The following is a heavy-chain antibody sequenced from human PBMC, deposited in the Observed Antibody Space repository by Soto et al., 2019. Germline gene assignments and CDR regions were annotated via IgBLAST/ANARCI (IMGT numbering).Heavy chain of an antibody. CDR3: ARRSSSSEDYYYGMDV. J-gene: IGHJ6*02. CDR1: GYDFTTYG. CDR2: FDPAHGNL. V-gene: IGHV1-3*01. Sequence: ASVKVSCKASGYDFTTYGLQWVRQAPGQKFEWIARFDPAHGNLKYSLKFQGRVTITRDTSASTAYMELSSLRSEDTAVYYCARRSSSSEDYYYGMDVWGQGTTVTVSS. D-gene: IGHD6-6*01.